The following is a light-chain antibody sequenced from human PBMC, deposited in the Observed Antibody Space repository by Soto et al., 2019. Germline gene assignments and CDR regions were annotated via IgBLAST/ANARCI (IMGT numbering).Light chain of an antibody. CDR2: SAS. Sequence: EIVLTQSPATLSLSPGERATLSCRASQSVRNDLVWYHQKPGQAPRVLIYSASNRATGIPARFCGSGSGTDFTLTISSLEPEDFAVYYCQQRTNWPPTFGGGAKVEMK. J-gene: IGKJ4*01. V-gene: IGKV3-11*01. CDR1: QSVRND. CDR3: QQRTNWPPT.